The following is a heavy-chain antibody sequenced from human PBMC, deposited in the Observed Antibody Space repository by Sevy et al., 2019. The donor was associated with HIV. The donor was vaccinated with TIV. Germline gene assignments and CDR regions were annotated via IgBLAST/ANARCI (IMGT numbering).Heavy chain of an antibody. D-gene: IGHD2-2*01. J-gene: IGHJ6*02. CDR3: ARYRGYCSSTSCYHHYYYYGMDV. Sequence: APVKVSCKASGGTFSSYAISWVRQAPGQGLEWMGGIIPIFGTANYTQKFQGRVTITADESTSTAYMELSSLRSEDTAVYYCARYRGYCSSTSCYHHYYYYGMDVWGQGTTVTVSS. CDR2: IIPIFGTA. CDR1: GGTFSSYA. V-gene: IGHV1-69*13.